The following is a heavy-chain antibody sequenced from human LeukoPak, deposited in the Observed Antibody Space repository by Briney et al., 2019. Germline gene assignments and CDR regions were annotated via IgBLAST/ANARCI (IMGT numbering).Heavy chain of an antibody. V-gene: IGHV3-48*01. CDR3: ARDSLWAFDI. Sequence: GGSLRLSCAASGLTFRSCSMSWVRQAPGKGLEWVSDISSSSSSIYYADSVKGRFTISRDNAKNSLDLQMNNLRAEDTAVYYCARDSLWAFDIWGQGTMVTVSS. D-gene: IGHD2-21*01. CDR1: GLTFRSCS. CDR2: ISSSSSSI. J-gene: IGHJ3*02.